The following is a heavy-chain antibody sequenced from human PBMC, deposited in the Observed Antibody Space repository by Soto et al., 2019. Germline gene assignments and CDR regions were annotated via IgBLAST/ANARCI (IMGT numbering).Heavy chain of an antibody. CDR2: ISAYNGNT. CDR1: GYTFTSYG. CDR3: ARDXYYEFWSGPYYYYGMDV. J-gene: IGHJ6*02. V-gene: IGHV1-18*01. D-gene: IGHD3-3*01. Sequence: GSVKVSCKASGYTFTSYGISWVQQAPGQGLEWMGWISAYNGNTDYAQKLQGRVTMTTDTSTSTAYMELRSLRSDDTAVYYCARDXYYEFWSGPYYYYGMDVWGQGTTVTVSS.